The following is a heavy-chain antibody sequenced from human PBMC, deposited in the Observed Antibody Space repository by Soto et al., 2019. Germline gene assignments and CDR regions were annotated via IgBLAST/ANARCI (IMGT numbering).Heavy chain of an antibody. D-gene: IGHD2-2*01. CDR2: ISGSGDKT. Sequence: EVQLLESGGDLAQPGGSLRLSCAASGFSLSDYAMTWVRQDPGKGLEWVSGISGSGDKTSYADSVKGRFIISRDTSKNTVYLRMNSLKVEDTALYYCVRDCSSSSGSVCRQWCQGTLLTVSA. CDR3: VRDCSSSSGSVCRQ. CDR1: GFSLSDYA. V-gene: IGHV3-23*01. J-gene: IGHJ4*02.